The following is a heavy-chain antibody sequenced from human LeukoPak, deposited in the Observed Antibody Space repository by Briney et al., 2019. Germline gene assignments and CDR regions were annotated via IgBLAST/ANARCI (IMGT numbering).Heavy chain of an antibody. J-gene: IGHJ5*02. V-gene: IGHV4-59*05. Sequence: SETLSLTCTVSGGSISSYYWSWIRQPPGKGLEWIGSIYYSGSTYYNPSLKSRVTISVDTSKNQFSLKLSSVTAADTAVYYCARRITYYDFWSGYYHPTWFDPWGQGTLVTVSS. CDR3: ARRITYYDFWSGYYHPTWFDP. CDR1: GGSISSYY. D-gene: IGHD3-3*01. CDR2: IYYSGST.